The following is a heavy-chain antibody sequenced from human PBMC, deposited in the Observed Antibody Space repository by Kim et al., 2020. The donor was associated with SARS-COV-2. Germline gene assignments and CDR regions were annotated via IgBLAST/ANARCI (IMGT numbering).Heavy chain of an antibody. D-gene: IGHD3-9*01. CDR1: GFTFSSYA. J-gene: IGHJ5*02. Sequence: GGSLRLSCAASGFTFSSYAMHWVRQAPGKGLEWVAVISYDGSNKYYADSVKGRFTISRDNSKNTLYLQMNSLRAEDTAVYYCAGDNQSALLRYFDWLLPGVLGWFDPWGQGTLVTVSS. CDR2: ISYDGSNK. CDR3: AGDNQSALLRYFDWLLPGVLGWFDP. V-gene: IGHV3-30*04.